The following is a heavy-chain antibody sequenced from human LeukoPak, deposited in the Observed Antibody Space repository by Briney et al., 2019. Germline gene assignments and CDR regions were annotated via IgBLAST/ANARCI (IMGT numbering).Heavy chain of an antibody. CDR3: ARAPYYDFWSGPLTCYMDV. J-gene: IGHJ6*03. D-gene: IGHD3-3*01. CDR2: ISSSSSTI. CDR1: GFTFSSCS. Sequence: GGSLRLSCAASGFTFSSCSMNWVRQVPGKGLEWVSYISSSSSTIYYADSVKGRFTISRDNAKNSLYLQMNSLRAEDTAVFYCARAPYYDFWSGPLTCYMDVWGKGTTVTVSS. V-gene: IGHV3-48*01.